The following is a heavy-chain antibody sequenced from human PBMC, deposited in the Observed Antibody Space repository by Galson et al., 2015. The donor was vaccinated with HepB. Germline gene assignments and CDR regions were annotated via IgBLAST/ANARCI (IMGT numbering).Heavy chain of an antibody. J-gene: IGHJ6*02. D-gene: IGHD6-6*01. CDR1: GGSFSGYY. V-gene: IGHV4-34*01. CDR2: INHSGST. CDR3: ARGLMVAALGGILEGRSKYYYYGMDV. Sequence: ETLSLTCGVYGGSFSGYYWKWIRQPPGKGLEWIGEINHSGSTNYNPSFKSRVTISEDTSKNQFSLKLSSVTAADTAVYYCARGLMVAALGGILEGRSKYYYYGMDVWGQGTTVTVSS.